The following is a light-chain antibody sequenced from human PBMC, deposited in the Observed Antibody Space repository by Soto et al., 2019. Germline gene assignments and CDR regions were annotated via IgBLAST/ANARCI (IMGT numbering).Light chain of an antibody. CDR2: GSS. J-gene: IGKJ5*01. CDR1: QSIGRS. CDR3: QQRSNWPPIT. V-gene: IGKV3-11*01. Sequence: EIVLTQSRDTLSLSPGERATLACWSSQSIGRSLAWYQQKPGQAPRLLIYGSSNRATGIPARFSGSGSGTDFTLTISSLEPEDFAVYYCQQRSNWPPITFGQGTRLEIK.